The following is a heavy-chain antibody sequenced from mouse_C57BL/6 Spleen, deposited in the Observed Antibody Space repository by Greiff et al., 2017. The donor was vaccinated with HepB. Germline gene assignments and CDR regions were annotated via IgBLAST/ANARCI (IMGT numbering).Heavy chain of an antibody. V-gene: IGHV1-82*01. CDR1: GYAFSSSW. CDR2: IYPGDGDT. Sequence: QVQLQQSGPELVKPGASVKISCKASGYAFSSSWMNWVKQRPGKGLEWIGRIYPGDGDTNYNGKFKGKATLTADKSPSTAYMQLSSLTSEDSAVYFRARSACDEKSPLAYWGQGTLVTVAA. D-gene: IGHD1-2*01. CDR3: ARSACDEKSPLAY. J-gene: IGHJ3*01.